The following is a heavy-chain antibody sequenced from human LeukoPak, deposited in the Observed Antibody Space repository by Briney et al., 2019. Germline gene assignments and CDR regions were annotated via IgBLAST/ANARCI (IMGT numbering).Heavy chain of an antibody. J-gene: IGHJ3*02. CDR2: IRYDGSNK. V-gene: IGHV3-30*02. D-gene: IGHD3-22*01. Sequence: GGSLRLSCAASGFTFSSYGMHWVRQAPGKGLEWVAFIRYDGSNKYYADSVKGRFTISRDNSKNTLYLQMNSLRAEDTAVYYCAKDGYYYDSSGYGGAFDIWGQGTMVTVSS. CDR3: AKDGYYYDSSGYGGAFDI. CDR1: GFTFSSYG.